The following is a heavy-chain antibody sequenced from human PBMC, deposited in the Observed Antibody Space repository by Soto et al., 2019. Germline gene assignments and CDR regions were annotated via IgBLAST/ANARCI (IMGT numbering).Heavy chain of an antibody. D-gene: IGHD5-12*01. CDR3: ARDFVEMATIFDY. CDR2: ISYDGSNK. CDR1: GFTFSSYA. V-gene: IGHV3-30-3*01. J-gene: IGHJ4*02. Sequence: QVQLVESGGGVVQPGRSLRLSCAASGFTFSSYAMHWVRQAPGKGLEWVAVISYDGSNKYYADSVKGRFTISRDNSKNTLYLQMNSLRAEDTAVYYCARDFVEMATIFDYWGQGTLFTVSS.